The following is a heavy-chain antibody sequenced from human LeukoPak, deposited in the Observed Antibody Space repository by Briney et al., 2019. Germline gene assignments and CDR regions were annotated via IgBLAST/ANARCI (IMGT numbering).Heavy chain of an antibody. CDR1: GFTFSTCG. V-gene: IGHV3-30*18. J-gene: IGHJ6*02. CDR2: ISSDGNDK. Sequence: TGGSLRLSCAVSGFTFSTCGMHWVRQAPGKGLEWVAVISSDGNDKYYAVSVKGRFTISRDNSKNTLYLQMNSLRAEDTAVYYCAKAGRDCSGASCYNYGMDVWGQGTTATVSS. D-gene: IGHD2-15*01. CDR3: AKAGRDCSGASCYNYGMDV.